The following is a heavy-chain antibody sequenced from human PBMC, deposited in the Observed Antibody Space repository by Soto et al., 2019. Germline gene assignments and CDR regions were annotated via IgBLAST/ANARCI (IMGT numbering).Heavy chain of an antibody. CDR2: LVPVFGTA. Sequence: QVQLVQSGAEVKKPGSSVKVSCKASGGTFSSLDISWVRQAPGQGLEWMGGLVPVFGTANYAQKFQDRVTITADKSTSTSYMELSSLRSEDTAVYYCARSPGVFDYWGQGTLVTVSS. D-gene: IGHD3-10*01. CDR1: GGTFSSLD. V-gene: IGHV1-69*06. CDR3: ARSPGVFDY. J-gene: IGHJ4*02.